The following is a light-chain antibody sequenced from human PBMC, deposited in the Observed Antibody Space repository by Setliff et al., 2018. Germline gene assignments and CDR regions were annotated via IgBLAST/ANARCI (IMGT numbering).Light chain of an antibody. CDR3: SSYSGSSTLV. Sequence: ALTQPASVSGSPGQSITISCTGTSSDVGGYNYVSWYQQHPGKAPKLMIYEVSDRPSGVSNRFSGSRSGNTASLTISGLQAEGEADYYCSSYSGSSTLVFGTGTKVTVL. CDR2: EVS. V-gene: IGLV2-14*01. CDR1: SSDVGGYNY. J-gene: IGLJ1*01.